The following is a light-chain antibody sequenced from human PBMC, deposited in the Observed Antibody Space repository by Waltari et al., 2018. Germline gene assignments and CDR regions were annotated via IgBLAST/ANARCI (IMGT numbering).Light chain of an antibody. CDR2: WAS. CDR1: QSVLYRSKNKNF. CDR3: QQYVRTPSLT. J-gene: IGKJ4*01. Sequence: DIVMTQSPDTLAVSLGERATIHCTTSQSVLYRSKNKNFLAWDPQKPGQPPKLLIYWASTRDSGVPDRFIGSGSGTEFTLTIRSLQAEDVAVYYCQQYVRTPSLTFGGGTKVEI. V-gene: IGKV4-1*01.